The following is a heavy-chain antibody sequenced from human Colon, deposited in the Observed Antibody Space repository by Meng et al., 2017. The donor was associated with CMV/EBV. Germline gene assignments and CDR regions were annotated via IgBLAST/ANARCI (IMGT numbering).Heavy chain of an antibody. CDR1: GYTLTTYY. D-gene: IGHD2-15*01. V-gene: IGHV1-46*01. CDR2: INPSGSST. CDR3: ARDPGLGWSDY. Sequence: ASVKVSSKSSGYTLTTYYMHWVRQAPGQGLEWMGMINPSGSSTTYAQKFQGRVTMTKDMSTNTVYIEVGSLTSDDTAVYYCARDPGLGWSDYWGQGTLVTVSS. J-gene: IGHJ4*02.